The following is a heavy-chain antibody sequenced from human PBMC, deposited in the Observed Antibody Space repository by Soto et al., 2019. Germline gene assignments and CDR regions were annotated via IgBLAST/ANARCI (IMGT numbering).Heavy chain of an antibody. J-gene: IGHJ6*02. CDR2: IYPGDSDT. CDR1: GYSFTSYW. Sequence: PGESLKISCKGSGYSFTSYWIGWVRQMPWKGLEWMGIIYPGDSDTRYSPSFQGQVTISADKSISTAYLQWSSLKASDTAMYYCAGGGVRVVFSRAREYNGMDFWYQGTTVTVS. CDR3: AGGGVRVVFSRAREYNGMDF. V-gene: IGHV5-51*01. D-gene: IGHD3-10*01.